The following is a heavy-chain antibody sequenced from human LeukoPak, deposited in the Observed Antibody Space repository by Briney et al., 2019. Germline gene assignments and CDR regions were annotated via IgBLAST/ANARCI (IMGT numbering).Heavy chain of an antibody. CDR1: GGSISSYY. D-gene: IGHD6-13*01. J-gene: IGHJ3*02. CDR2: IYYSGST. V-gene: IGHV4-59*01. Sequence: PSETLSLTCTVSGGSISSYYWSWIRQPPGKGLEWIEYIYYSGSTNHNPSLKRRVPILVDTSKNQFSLKLSSVTAADTAVYYCARYQTPIAAAGSRYAFDIWGQGTMVTVSS. CDR3: ARYQTPIAAAGSRYAFDI.